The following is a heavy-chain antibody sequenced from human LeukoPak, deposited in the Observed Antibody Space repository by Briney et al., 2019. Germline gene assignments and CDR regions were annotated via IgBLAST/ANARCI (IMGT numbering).Heavy chain of an antibody. CDR1: GFTFSSYS. V-gene: IGHV3-21*01. J-gene: IGHJ4*02. Sequence: GGSLRLSCAASGFTFSSYSMNWVRQAPGKGLEWVSSISSSSSYIYYADSVKGRFTISRDNAKNSLYLQMNSLRAEGTAVYYFARGECSSTSCPPGGYWGQGTLVTVSS. D-gene: IGHD2-2*01. CDR2: ISSSSSYI. CDR3: ARGECSSTSCPPGGY.